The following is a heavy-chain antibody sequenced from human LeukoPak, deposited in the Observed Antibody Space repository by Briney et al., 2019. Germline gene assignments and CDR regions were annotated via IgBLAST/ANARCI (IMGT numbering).Heavy chain of an antibody. CDR3: AREELELRAAFDI. CDR2: IIPIFGTA. D-gene: IGHD1-7*01. J-gene: IGHJ3*02. Sequence: SVKASCKASGGTFSSYAISWVRQAPGQGLEWMGGIIPIFGTANYAQKFQGRVTITTDESTSTAYMELSSLRSEDTAVYYCAREELELRAAFDIWGQGTMVTVSS. CDR1: GGTFSSYA. V-gene: IGHV1-69*05.